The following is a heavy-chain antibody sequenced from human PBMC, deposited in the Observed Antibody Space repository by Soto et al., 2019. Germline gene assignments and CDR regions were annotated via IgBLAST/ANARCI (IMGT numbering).Heavy chain of an antibody. CDR1: GGSIATSHW. CDR3: TSLVTPFYFDS. Sequence: QVRLQESGPGLVKPSGTLSLTCSVSGGSIATSHWYSWVSQPPGKGLEWIGEIYDSGTTNYNPSLKSRLTISMDKSNDHFSLKLSSVTAADTAMYYCTSLVTPFYFDSWSQGTLVTVSS. V-gene: IGHV4-4*02. D-gene: IGHD5-18*01. J-gene: IGHJ4*02. CDR2: IYDSGTT.